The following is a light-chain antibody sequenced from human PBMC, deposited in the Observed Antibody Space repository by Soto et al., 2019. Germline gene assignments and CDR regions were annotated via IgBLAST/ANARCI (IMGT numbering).Light chain of an antibody. CDR2: ATS. V-gene: IGKV3-20*01. Sequence: EIVLTQSPGTLSLSPGERATFSCRASQSIDSAYLAWYQQKPGQAPRLLIYATSSRATGIPDRFSGSGSGTDFTLTISRLGPEDFAVYFCQQYDTSPRTFGQGTKVVIK. CDR1: QSIDSAY. J-gene: IGKJ1*01. CDR3: QQYDTSPRT.